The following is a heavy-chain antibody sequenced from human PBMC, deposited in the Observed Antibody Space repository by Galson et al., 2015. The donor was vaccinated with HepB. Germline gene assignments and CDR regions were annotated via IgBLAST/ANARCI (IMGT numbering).Heavy chain of an antibody. Sequence: SETLSLTCTVSGGSISSYYWSWIRQPPGKGLEWIGYIYYSGSANYNPSLRSRVTISVDTSKNQFSLKLSSMTAGDTAVYFCARGGYAYGLDAFDIWGQGTLVTVSS. D-gene: IGHD3-16*01. CDR1: GGSISSYY. CDR2: IYYSGSA. J-gene: IGHJ3*02. V-gene: IGHV4-59*01. CDR3: ARGGYAYGLDAFDI.